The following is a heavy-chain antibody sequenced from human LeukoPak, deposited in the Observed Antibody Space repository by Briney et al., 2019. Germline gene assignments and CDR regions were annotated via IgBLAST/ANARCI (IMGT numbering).Heavy chain of an antibody. CDR2: INHSGST. J-gene: IGHJ2*01. D-gene: IGHD4-23*01. CDR1: GGSFSGYY. CDR3: ARTMDTTLTTVVGWNWYFDL. Sequence: SETLSLTCAVYGGSFSGYYWSWIRQPPGKGLEWIGEINHSGSTNYNPSLKSRVTISVDTSKNQFSLKLSSVTAADTAVYYCARTMDTTLTTVVGWNWYFDLWGRGTLVTVSS. V-gene: IGHV4-34*01.